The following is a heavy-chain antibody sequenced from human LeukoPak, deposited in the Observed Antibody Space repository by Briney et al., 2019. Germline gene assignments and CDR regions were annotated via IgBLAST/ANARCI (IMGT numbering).Heavy chain of an antibody. CDR1: GFTLSSYW. D-gene: IGHD6-13*01. CDR2: IKQDGSEK. J-gene: IGHJ5*02. Sequence: PGGSLRLSCAASGFTLSSYWMSWVRQAPGKGLEWVANIKQDGSEKYYVDSVKGRFTISRDNAKNSLYLQMNSLRAEDTAVYYCARRGIFSQQHGRGANWFDPWGQGTLVTVSS. CDR3: ARRGIFSQQHGRGANWFDP. V-gene: IGHV3-7*01.